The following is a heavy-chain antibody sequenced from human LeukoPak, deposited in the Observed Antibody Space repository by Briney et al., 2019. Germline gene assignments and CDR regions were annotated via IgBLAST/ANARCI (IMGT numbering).Heavy chain of an antibody. CDR1: GFTFSSYA. D-gene: IGHD5-24*01. Sequence: GGSLRLSCAASGFTFSSYAMHWVRQAPGKGLEWVAVISYDGSNKYYADSVKGRFTISRDNSKNTLYLQMNSLRAEDTAVYYCAKDGSRDGYNYVDYWGQGTLVTVSS. J-gene: IGHJ4*02. CDR3: AKDGSRDGYNYVDY. CDR2: ISYDGSNK. V-gene: IGHV3-30-3*01.